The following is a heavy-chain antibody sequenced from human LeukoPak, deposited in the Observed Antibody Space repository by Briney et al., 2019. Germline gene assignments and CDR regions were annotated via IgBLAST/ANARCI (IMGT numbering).Heavy chain of an antibody. CDR3: ARDHSGDSSGYYYGDAFDI. V-gene: IGHV3-7*01. Sequence: GGSLRLSCAASGITFSSYWMSWVRQAPVKELEWVANIKQDGSEKYYVDSVKGRFTISRDNAKNSLYLQMNSLRAEDTAVYYCARDHSGDSSGYYYGDAFDIWGQGTMVTVSS. CDR1: GITFSSYW. D-gene: IGHD3-22*01. CDR2: IKQDGSEK. J-gene: IGHJ3*02.